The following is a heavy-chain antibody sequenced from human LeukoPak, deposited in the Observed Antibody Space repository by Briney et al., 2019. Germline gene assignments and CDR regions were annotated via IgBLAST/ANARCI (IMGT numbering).Heavy chain of an antibody. V-gene: IGHV4-34*12. Sequence: SETLSLTCTVYGGSFSGYYWTWIRQSPGRGLEWIGEIIHSGRSNYNPSLKSRITLSVDASRSQFSLNLNSVTAADTALYYCARGSVLMGYASFDYWGQGTLVTVSS. D-gene: IGHD2-8*01. CDR1: GGSFSGYY. J-gene: IGHJ4*02. CDR3: ARGSVLMGYASFDY. CDR2: IIHSGRS.